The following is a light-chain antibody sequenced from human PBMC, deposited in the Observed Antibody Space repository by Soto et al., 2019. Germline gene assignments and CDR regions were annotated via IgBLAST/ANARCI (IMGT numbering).Light chain of an antibody. CDR2: DAS. V-gene: IGKV3-11*01. CDR3: QQRSNWPLP. J-gene: IGKJ4*01. Sequence: ETVLTQSPATLSLSPGERATLSCRASQSVSSYLAWYQQKPGQAPRLLIYDASNRATGIPARFSGSGSGTDFTLTISSLEPADFAVYYCQQRSNWPLPFGGGTKVDIK. CDR1: QSVSSY.